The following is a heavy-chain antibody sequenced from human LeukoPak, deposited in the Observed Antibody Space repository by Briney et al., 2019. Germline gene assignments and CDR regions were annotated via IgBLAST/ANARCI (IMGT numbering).Heavy chain of an antibody. V-gene: IGHV4-39*01. CDR3: ARQPHSYGPGYYYYYMDL. Sequence: PSETLSLTCTVSGGSVHSYDHYWAWIRQPPGKGLEWMGTIYSSGTTSYNPSLKSRVTISVDTSSNHFYLNLISVTAADTALYYCARQPHSYGPGYYYYYMDLWGTGTTVTVSS. J-gene: IGHJ6*03. D-gene: IGHD5-18*01. CDR1: GGSVHSYDHY. CDR2: IYSSGTT.